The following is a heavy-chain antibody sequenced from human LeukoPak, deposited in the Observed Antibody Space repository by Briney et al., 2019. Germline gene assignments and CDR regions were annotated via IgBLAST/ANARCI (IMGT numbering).Heavy chain of an antibody. CDR3: ARLDYSSAFDI. J-gene: IGHJ3*02. V-gene: IGHV1-69*05. Sequence: ASVKVSCKASGGTFSSYAVSWVRQSPGQGLEWMGGIIPIFGTANYAQKFQGRVTITTDESTSTAYMELSSLRSEDTAVYYCARLDYSSAFDIWGQGTMVTVSS. CDR2: IIPIFGTA. CDR1: GGTFSSYA. D-gene: IGHD2-15*01.